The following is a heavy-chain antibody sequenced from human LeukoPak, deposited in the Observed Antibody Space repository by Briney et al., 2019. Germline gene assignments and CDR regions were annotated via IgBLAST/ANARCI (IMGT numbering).Heavy chain of an antibody. D-gene: IGHD3-10*01. CDR3: ARGRVRGYGSGRLDAFDI. CDR2: INHSGST. CDR1: GGSFSGYY. Sequence: SETLSLTCAVYGGSFSGYYWSWIRQPPGKGLEWIGEINHSGSTNYNPSLKSRVTISVDTSKNRFSLKLSSVTAADTAVYYCARGRVRGYGSGRLDAFDIWGQGTMVTVSS. V-gene: IGHV4-34*01. J-gene: IGHJ3*02.